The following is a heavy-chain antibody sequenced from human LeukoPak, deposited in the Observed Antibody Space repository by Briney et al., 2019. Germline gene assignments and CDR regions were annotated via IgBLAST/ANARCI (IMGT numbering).Heavy chain of an antibody. Sequence: ASVKVSCKASGYTFTSSAMHWVRQAPGQRLEWMGWINAGNGNTKYSQKFQGRVTITRDTSASTAYMELSSLRSEDTAVYYCARDPVWFGELSYYYYGMDVWGKGTTVTVSS. CDR2: INAGNGNT. CDR3: ARDPVWFGELSYYYYGMDV. V-gene: IGHV1-3*01. J-gene: IGHJ6*04. CDR1: GYTFTSSA. D-gene: IGHD3-10*01.